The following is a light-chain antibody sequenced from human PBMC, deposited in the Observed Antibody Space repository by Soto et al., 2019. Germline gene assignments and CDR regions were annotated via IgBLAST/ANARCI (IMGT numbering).Light chain of an antibody. Sequence: EIVLTQSPGTLSLSPGERATLSCSASQSVSSSYLDRYQQKPGQAPRLLIYGASSRATGIPDRFSGSGSVADFTLTISRLEPDDFGLYYCHQYDTSPLTFGGGTKVEIK. J-gene: IGKJ4*01. CDR1: QSVSSSY. CDR2: GAS. V-gene: IGKV3-20*01. CDR3: HQYDTSPLT.